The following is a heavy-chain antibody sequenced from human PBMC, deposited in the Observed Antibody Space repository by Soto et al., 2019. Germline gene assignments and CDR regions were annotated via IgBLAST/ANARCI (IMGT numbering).Heavy chain of an antibody. CDR2: ISAYNGNT. Sequence: QVQLVQSGAEVKKPGASVKVSCKASGYTFTSYGISWVRQAPGQGLEWMGWISAYNGNTNYAQKLQGRVTMTTDIPTSKAYMALGSLRSDVTAVYYGARSKQQLVRRPFDYWGQGTLVTVSS. D-gene: IGHD6-13*01. J-gene: IGHJ4*02. V-gene: IGHV1-18*01. CDR3: ARSKQQLVRRPFDY. CDR1: GYTFTSYG.